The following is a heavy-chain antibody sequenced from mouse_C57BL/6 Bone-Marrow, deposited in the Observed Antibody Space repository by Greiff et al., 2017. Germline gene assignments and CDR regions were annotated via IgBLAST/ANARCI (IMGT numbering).Heavy chain of an antibody. CDR1: GFTFTDYY. V-gene: IGHV7-3*01. CDR3: ARSLNCLYYFDY. J-gene: IGHJ2*01. D-gene: IGHD4-1*02. CDR2: IRNKANGYTT. Sequence: EVKLMESGGGLVQPGGSLSLSCAASGFTFTDYYMSWVRQPPGKALEWLGFIRNKANGYTTEYSASVKGRFTISRDNSQSILYLQMNALRAEDSATYYCARSLNCLYYFDYWGQGTTLTVSS.